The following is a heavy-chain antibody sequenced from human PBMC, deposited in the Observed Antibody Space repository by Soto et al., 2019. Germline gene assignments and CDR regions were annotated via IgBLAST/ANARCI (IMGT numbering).Heavy chain of an antibody. CDR3: AKDRAAVAPRVRFDP. Sequence: EVQLLESGGGLVQPGTSLRLSCAASGFTLSSYAMSWVRQAPGKGLEWVSSITGSGDNTYYADSVKGRFTISRDNSKNTLSLQMNSLRAEDTAVYYCAKDRAAVAPRVRFDPWGQGTLVTVSS. J-gene: IGHJ5*02. CDR2: ITGSGDNT. V-gene: IGHV3-23*01. D-gene: IGHD6-19*01. CDR1: GFTLSSYA.